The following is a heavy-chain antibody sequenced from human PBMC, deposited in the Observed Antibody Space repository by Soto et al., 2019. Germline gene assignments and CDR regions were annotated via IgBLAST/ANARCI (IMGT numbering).Heavy chain of an antibody. Sequence: PVGSLIRSGAASGFTFSDYYMSWIRQAPGKGLEWVSYISSSSSYTNYADSVKGRFTISRDNAKNSLYLQMNSLRAEDTAVYYCARGYYDSSGYTGFDYWGQGTLVTVPQ. CDR3: ARGYYDSSGYTGFDY. D-gene: IGHD3-22*01. CDR2: ISSSSSYT. CDR1: GFTFSDYY. J-gene: IGHJ4*02. V-gene: IGHV3-11*06.